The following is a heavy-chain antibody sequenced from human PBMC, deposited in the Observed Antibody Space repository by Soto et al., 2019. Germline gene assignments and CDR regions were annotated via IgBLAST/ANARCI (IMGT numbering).Heavy chain of an antibody. CDR1: GFTFGSYG. CDR3: ANDSNYDINGY. J-gene: IGHJ4*02. CDR2: ISGDGGST. Sequence: PGGSLRLSCAASGFTFGSYGMPWVRQAPGKGLEWVSTISGDGGSTYYADSAEGRFTISRDNSQNTLYLQMSSLRAEDTAVYYCANDSNYDINGYWGQGTLVTVSS. V-gene: IGHV3-23*01. D-gene: IGHD3-9*01.